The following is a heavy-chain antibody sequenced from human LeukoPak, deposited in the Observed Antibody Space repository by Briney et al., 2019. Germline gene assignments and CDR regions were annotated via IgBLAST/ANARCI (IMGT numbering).Heavy chain of an antibody. CDR1: GFTFSSYW. CDR3: ARVSLDYGDYHWFDP. J-gene: IGHJ5*02. V-gene: IGHV3-74*01. D-gene: IGHD4-17*01. Sequence: PGGSLRLSCAASGFTFSSYWMHWVRQAPGKGLVGVSRINTDGSSTSYADSVKGRFTISRDNAKNTLYLQMNSLRAEDTAVYYCARVSLDYGDYHWFDPWGQGTLVTVSS. CDR2: INTDGSST.